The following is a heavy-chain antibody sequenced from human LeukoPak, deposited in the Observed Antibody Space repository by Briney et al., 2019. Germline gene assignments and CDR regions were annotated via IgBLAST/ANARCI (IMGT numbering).Heavy chain of an antibody. V-gene: IGHV4-59*01. D-gene: IGHD6-19*01. Sequence: SETLSLTCTVSGGSISSYYLSWIRQPPGKGLEWIGYIYYSGSTNYNPSLKSRVTISVDTSKNQFSLKLSSVTAADTAVYYCARDAASGWYGGVYFDYWGQGTLVTVSS. CDR2: IYYSGST. J-gene: IGHJ4*02. CDR1: GGSISSYY. CDR3: ARDAASGWYGGVYFDY.